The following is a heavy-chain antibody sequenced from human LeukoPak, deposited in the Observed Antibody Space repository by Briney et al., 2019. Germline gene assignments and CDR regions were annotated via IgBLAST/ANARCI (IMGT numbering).Heavy chain of an antibody. CDR1: GLTFSSYA. V-gene: IGHV3-23*01. CDR2: ISGSGGST. D-gene: IGHD3-22*01. J-gene: IGHJ4*02. CDR3: AKDWGHYYDSSCYRFGFDY. Sequence: GGSLRLSCAASGLTFSSYAMSWVRQAPGKGLEWVSAISGSGGSTYYADSVKGRFTISSDNSKNTLYLQMNSLRAEDTAVYYCAKDWGHYYDSSCYRFGFDYWGQGTLVTVSS.